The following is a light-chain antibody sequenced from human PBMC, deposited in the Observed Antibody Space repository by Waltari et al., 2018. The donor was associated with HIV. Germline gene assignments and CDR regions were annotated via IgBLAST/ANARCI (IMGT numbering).Light chain of an antibody. CDR3: YPVDGTPNRIGV. CDR2: EDN. V-gene: IGLV3-10*01. J-gene: IGLJ3*02. CDR1: AFPNID. Sequence: SYELTQPPSVSVYPGQTATITCFGDAFPNIDPFWYQQKSGQAPGLGCCEDNKRPAGIPERFSGSSSATMATLTISGAQVEDEADYFCYPVDGTPNRIGVFGRGTMLTV.